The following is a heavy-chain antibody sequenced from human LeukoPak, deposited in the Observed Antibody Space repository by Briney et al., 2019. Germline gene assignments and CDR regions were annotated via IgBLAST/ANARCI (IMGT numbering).Heavy chain of an antibody. V-gene: IGHV3-33*08. CDR1: GFSFSTYG. CDR3: ARDLGLRYGSGTYSFDP. D-gene: IGHD3-10*01. Sequence: GRSLRLSCAAYGFSFSTYGMHWVRQAPGKGLESVAVIWYDGSHQYYADSVKGRFTISRDMSNNTLYLQMNNLRVDDTALYYCARDLGLRYGSGTYSFDPWGQGTQVIVSS. J-gene: IGHJ5*02. CDR2: IWYDGSHQ.